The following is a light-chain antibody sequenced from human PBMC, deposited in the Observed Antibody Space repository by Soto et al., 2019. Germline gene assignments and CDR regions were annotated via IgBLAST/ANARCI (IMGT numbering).Light chain of an antibody. V-gene: IGKV3-20*01. CDR3: QQYGSSPPLT. J-gene: IGKJ4*01. CDR2: GAS. Sequence: EIVLTQSPGTLSLSPGERATLSCRASQSVSSSHLAWYQQKPGQAPRLLIYGASSRAPGIPDRFSGSGSGTDFTLTISRLEPEDFVVYYCQQYGSSPPLTFGGGTKVEIK. CDR1: QSVSSSH.